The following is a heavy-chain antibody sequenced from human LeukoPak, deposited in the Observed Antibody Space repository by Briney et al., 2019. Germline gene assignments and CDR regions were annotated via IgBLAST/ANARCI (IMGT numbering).Heavy chain of an antibody. D-gene: IGHD2-21*02. Sequence: GGSLRLSCAASGFNFDEYGMSWVRQAPGKGLEWVSGINWNGGSSGYADSVKGRFTISRDNAKNSLYLQMNSLRVEDTALYYCATSSNAAIPFGWFDPWGQGTPVTVSS. J-gene: IGHJ5*02. V-gene: IGHV3-20*04. CDR3: ATSSNAAIPFGWFDP. CDR1: GFNFDEYG. CDR2: INWNGGSS.